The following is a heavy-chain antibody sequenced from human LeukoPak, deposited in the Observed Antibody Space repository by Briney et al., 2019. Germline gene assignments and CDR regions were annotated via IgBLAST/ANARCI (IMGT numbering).Heavy chain of an antibody. CDR1: GGSISSYY. Sequence: SETLSLTCTVSGGSISSYYWSWIRQPPGKGLEWIGYIYYSESANYNPSLKSRVTISVDTSKNQFSLKLSSVTAADTAVYYCARVFGSGLGAFDIWGQGTMVTVSS. J-gene: IGHJ3*02. CDR3: ARVFGSGLGAFDI. D-gene: IGHD3-22*01. CDR2: IYYSESA. V-gene: IGHV4-59*08.